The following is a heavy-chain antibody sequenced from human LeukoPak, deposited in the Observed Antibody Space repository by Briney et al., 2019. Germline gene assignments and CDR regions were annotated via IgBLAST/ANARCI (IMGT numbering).Heavy chain of an antibody. J-gene: IGHJ4*02. V-gene: IGHV4-39*01. CDR2: IYYSGST. Sequence: SETLSLTCTVSGGSISSSSYYWGWIRQPPGKGLEWIGSIYYSGSTYYNPSLKSRVTISVDTSKNQFSLKLSSVTAADTAVYYCARQRVGSGWSTGHDYWGQGTLVTVSS. D-gene: IGHD6-19*01. CDR3: ARQRVGSGWSTGHDY. CDR1: GGSISSSSYY.